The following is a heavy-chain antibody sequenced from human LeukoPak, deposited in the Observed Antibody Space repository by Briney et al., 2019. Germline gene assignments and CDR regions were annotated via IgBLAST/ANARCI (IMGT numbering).Heavy chain of an antibody. CDR3: ARHRGPSLHSSGYFDY. V-gene: IGHV3-30-3*01. CDR2: ISQDGTNK. J-gene: IGHJ4*02. Sequence: PGGSLRLSCAASGFPFSGYAIHWVRQAPGKGLEWVAVISQDGTNKYYADSVKGRFTISRDNSKNTLYLQMNSLRTEGTAVYYCARHRGPSLHSSGYFDYWGQGTLVTVSS. D-gene: IGHD3-22*01. CDR1: GFPFSGYA.